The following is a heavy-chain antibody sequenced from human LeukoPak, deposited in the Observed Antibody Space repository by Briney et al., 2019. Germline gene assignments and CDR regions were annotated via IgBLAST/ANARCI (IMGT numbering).Heavy chain of an antibody. CDR2: ISGSGYSI. Sequence: GWSLRLSCAASGFTFSSYAMNWVREAPGQGLEWVSAISGSGYSIYYEDSVKGRFTISRDNSKNTLYLQMNSLRAEDTAVYYCAKDILWGQGTLVTVSS. CDR1: GFTFSSYA. CDR3: AKDIL. J-gene: IGHJ4*02. V-gene: IGHV3-23*01.